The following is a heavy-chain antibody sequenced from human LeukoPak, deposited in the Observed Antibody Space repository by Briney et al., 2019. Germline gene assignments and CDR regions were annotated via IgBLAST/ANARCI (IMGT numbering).Heavy chain of an antibody. J-gene: IGHJ5*02. Sequence: SETLSLTCAVYGGSFSGYYWSWIRQPPGKGVVWIGEINHSGSTNYNPSLKSRVTISVDTSKNQFSLKLSSVTAADTAVYYCARGRGSLGYSSSWYSWFDPWGQGTLVTVSS. D-gene: IGHD6-13*01. CDR1: GGSFSGYY. CDR3: ARGRGSLGYSSSWYSWFDP. CDR2: INHSGST. V-gene: IGHV4-34*01.